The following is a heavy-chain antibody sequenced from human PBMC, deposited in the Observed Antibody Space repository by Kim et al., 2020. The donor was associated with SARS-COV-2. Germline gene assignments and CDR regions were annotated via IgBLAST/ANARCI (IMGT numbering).Heavy chain of an antibody. V-gene: IGHV3-66*01. Sequence: GGSLRLSCAASGFTVSNNYMSWVRQTPGKGLEWVSIIYYDGTTCYTDSVKDRFTISRDNSKNTLYLQMNSLRAEDTSVYYCARWSGTYYDYWGQGTLVTVSS. J-gene: IGHJ4*02. CDR2: IYYDGTT. CDR1: GFTVSNNY. D-gene: IGHD3-3*01. CDR3: ARWSGTYYDY.